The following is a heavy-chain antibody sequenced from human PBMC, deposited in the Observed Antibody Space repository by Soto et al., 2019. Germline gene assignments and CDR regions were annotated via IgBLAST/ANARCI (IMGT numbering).Heavy chain of an antibody. Sequence: SETLSLTCAVYGGSFSGYYWSWIRQPPGKGLEWIGEINHSGSTNYNPSLKSRVTISVDTSKNQFSLKLSSVTAADTAVYYCARRRGYSSGWYPAFDIWGQGTMVTVSS. CDR1: GGSFSGYY. CDR3: ARRRGYSSGWYPAFDI. J-gene: IGHJ3*02. D-gene: IGHD6-19*01. V-gene: IGHV4-34*01. CDR2: INHSGST.